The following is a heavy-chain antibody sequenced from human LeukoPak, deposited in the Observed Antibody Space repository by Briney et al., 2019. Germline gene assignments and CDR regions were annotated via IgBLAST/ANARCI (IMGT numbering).Heavy chain of an antibody. J-gene: IGHJ6*03. CDR1: GFTFSSYG. V-gene: IGHV3-30*02. CDR3: ARDRRGSVVVTAIRYYYYMDV. D-gene: IGHD2-21*02. Sequence: GGSLRLSCAASGFTFSSYGMHWVRQAPGKGLEWVAFIRYDGSNKYYADSVKGRFTISRDNSKNTLYLQMNSLRAEDTAVYYCARDRRGSVVVTAIRYYYYMDVWAKGTTVTVSS. CDR2: IRYDGSNK.